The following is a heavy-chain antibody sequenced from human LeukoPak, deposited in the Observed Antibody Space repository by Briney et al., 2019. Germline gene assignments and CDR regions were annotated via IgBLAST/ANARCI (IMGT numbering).Heavy chain of an antibody. CDR3: ARGRETMVRGAHTNY. V-gene: IGHV3-30*02. Sequence: PGGSLRLSCAASGFTFSSYGMHWVRQAPGKGLEGVAFIRYDGSNKYYADSVKGRFTISRDNSKNTLYLQMNSLRAEDTAVYYCARGRETMVRGAHTNYWGQGTLVTVSS. CDR2: IRYDGSNK. J-gene: IGHJ4*02. D-gene: IGHD3-10*01. CDR1: GFTFSSYG.